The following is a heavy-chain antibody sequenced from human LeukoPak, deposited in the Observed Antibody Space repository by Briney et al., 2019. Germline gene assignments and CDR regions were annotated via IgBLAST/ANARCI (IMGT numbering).Heavy chain of an antibody. J-gene: IGHJ6*03. D-gene: IGHD4-11*01. Sequence: ASVKVSCKASGYTFTSYGISWVRQAPGQGLEWMGWISTYNGNTNYAQKLQGRVTMTTDTSTSTAYMELRSLRSDDTAVYYCARDRGTTVTTEVVRGHYHYMDVWGKGTTVTVSS. CDR2: ISTYNGNT. V-gene: IGHV1-18*01. CDR3: ARDRGTTVTTEVVRGHYHYMDV. CDR1: GYTFTSYG.